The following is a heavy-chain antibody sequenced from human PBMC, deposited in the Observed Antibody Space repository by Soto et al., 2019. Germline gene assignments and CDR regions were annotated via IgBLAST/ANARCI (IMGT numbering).Heavy chain of an antibody. Sequence: PSETLSLTCTVSGGSISSYYWSWIRQPPGKGLGWIGYIYYSGSTNYNPSLKSRVTISVDTSKNQFSLKLSSVTAADTAVYYCARVSCSSTSCYLFGMDVWGQGTTVTVSS. CDR1: GGSISSYY. CDR2: IYYSGST. CDR3: ARVSCSSTSCYLFGMDV. J-gene: IGHJ6*02. D-gene: IGHD2-2*01. V-gene: IGHV4-59*01.